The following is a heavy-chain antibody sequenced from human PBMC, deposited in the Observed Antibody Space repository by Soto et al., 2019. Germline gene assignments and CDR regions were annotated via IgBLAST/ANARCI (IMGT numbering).Heavy chain of an antibody. D-gene: IGHD3-22*01. CDR1: GFTFNIYA. J-gene: IGHJ4*02. CDR2: ISRYGDIT. CDR3: AKDRYVDHYIRGYLFDN. Sequence: EVQLLESGGDLIQPGGSLRLSCAASGFTFNIYAMTWVRQAPGKGLEWVSAISRYGDITYYADSVEGRFTISRDNSKNTLYVQMNSQRAEDTAVYYCAKDRYVDHYIRGYLFDNWGQGAMVTVSS. V-gene: IGHV3-23*01.